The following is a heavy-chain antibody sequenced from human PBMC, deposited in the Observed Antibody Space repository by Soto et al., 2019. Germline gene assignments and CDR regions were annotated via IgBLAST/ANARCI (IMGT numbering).Heavy chain of an antibody. D-gene: IGHD2-8*02. V-gene: IGHV3-9*01. CDR3: ARAMGVSNYYFYGIDV. J-gene: IGHJ6*02. Sequence: GGSLRLSCAASGFTFDDYAMHWVRQTPGKGLEWVSGITWNSGTIGYAESVKGRSTISRDESKNTLFLEMNSLRAEDTATYFCARAMGVSNYYFYGIDVWGQGTTVTVSS. CDR2: ITWNSGTI. CDR1: GFTFDDYA.